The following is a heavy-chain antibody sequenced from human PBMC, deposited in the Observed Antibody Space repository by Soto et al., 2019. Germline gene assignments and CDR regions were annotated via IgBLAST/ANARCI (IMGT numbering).Heavy chain of an antibody. CDR1: GFTFSSYA. V-gene: IGHV3-23*01. CDR2: ISGSGGST. Sequence: GGSLRLSCAASGFTFSSYAMSWVRQAPGKGLEWVSAISGSGGSTYYADSVKGRFTISRDNSKNTLYLQMNSLRAEDTAVYYCAKESRQWLAPYYYYYMDVWGKGTTVTVSS. J-gene: IGHJ6*03. CDR3: AKESRQWLAPYYYYYMDV. D-gene: IGHD6-19*01.